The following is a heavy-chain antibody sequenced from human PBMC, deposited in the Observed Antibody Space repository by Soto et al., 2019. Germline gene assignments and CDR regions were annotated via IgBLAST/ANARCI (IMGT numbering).Heavy chain of an antibody. V-gene: IGHV3-9*01. Sequence: EVQLVESGGALVQPGRSLRLSCTASGFTFDDYAMHWVRQAPGKGLEWSSGISWNNSITGYADSVKGRFTISRDNAKNSLYLQMNSLRVEDTAFYYCAKGFSRYFDYWGQGTLVTVSS. J-gene: IGHJ4*02. CDR1: GFTFDDYA. CDR2: ISWNNSIT. CDR3: AKGFSRYFDY. D-gene: IGHD2-2*01.